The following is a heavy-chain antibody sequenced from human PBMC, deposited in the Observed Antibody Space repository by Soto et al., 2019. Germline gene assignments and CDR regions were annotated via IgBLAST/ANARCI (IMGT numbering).Heavy chain of an antibody. Sequence: QVQLVESGAEVKKPGASVKVSCKASGYTFTNYGISWVRQAPGQGLEWMGWISGYNGNTKYAQKFQGRVTMTTDTPTTTAYMDLRSLRSDDTAVYYCARDREYYYDSSGNYYYHYGMAVWGQGTTVTVS. CDR2: ISGYNGNT. D-gene: IGHD3-22*01. V-gene: IGHV1-18*04. CDR1: GYTFTNYG. CDR3: ARDREYYYDSSGNYYYHYGMAV. J-gene: IGHJ6*02.